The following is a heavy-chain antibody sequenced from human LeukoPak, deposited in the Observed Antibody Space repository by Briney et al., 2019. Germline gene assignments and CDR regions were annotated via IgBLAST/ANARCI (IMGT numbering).Heavy chain of an antibody. CDR3: ERNILTGYYPYYYYYMDV. V-gene: IGHV3-7*01. CDR1: GFTFSSYW. CDR2: IKQDGSEK. J-gene: IGHJ6*03. Sequence: GGSLRLSCSASGFTFSSYWMSWVRQAPEKGLECVANIKQDGSEKYYVHSVKGRFTISRDTAKDSLQLQMNSLRAEDTAVYYCERNILTGYYPYYYYYMDVWGKGTTVTISS. D-gene: IGHD3-9*01.